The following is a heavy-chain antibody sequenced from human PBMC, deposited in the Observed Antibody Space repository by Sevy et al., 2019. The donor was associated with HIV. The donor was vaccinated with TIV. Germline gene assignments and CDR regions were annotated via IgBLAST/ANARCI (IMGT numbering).Heavy chain of an antibody. J-gene: IGHJ4*02. Sequence: GGSQRLSCAASGFIFSKFALSWVRQAPGRGLEWVSAVSGNDGSTYYAASVKGRFTISRDISENMLYLQMNSLSAEDTAVYYCAKDFSYGGNSWNFDFWGQGTLVTVSS. V-gene: IGHV3-23*01. CDR3: AKDFSYGGNSWNFDF. D-gene: IGHD4-17*01. CDR1: GFIFSKFA. CDR2: VSGNDGST.